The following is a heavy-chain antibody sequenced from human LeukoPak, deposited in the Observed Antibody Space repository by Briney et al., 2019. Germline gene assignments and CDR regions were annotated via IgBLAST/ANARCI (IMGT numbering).Heavy chain of an antibody. J-gene: IGHJ4*02. D-gene: IGHD3-16*01. CDR3: ARLTDIFDY. V-gene: IGHV4-38-2*01. CDR2: LYHSGST. Sequence: SETLSLTCAVSGYSISSGYYWGWIRQPPGKGLEWIGSLYHSGSTYYNPSLKSRVTISVDTSKNQFSLKLSSVTAADTAVYYCARLTDIFDYWGQGTLVTVSS. CDR1: GYSISSGYY.